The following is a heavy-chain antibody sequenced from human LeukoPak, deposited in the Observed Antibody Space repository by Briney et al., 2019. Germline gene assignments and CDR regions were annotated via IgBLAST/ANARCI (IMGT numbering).Heavy chain of an antibody. CDR1: GFTFSSYG. D-gene: IGHD6-19*01. CDR2: IRYDGSNK. V-gene: IGHV3-30*02. Sequence: GGSLRLSCAASGFTFSSYGMHWVRQAPGKGLEWVAFIRYDGSNKYYADSVNGRFTISRDNSKNTLYLQMNSLRAEDTAVYYCAKALTSGWYKAFDYWGQGTLVTVSS. CDR3: AKALTSGWYKAFDY. J-gene: IGHJ4*02.